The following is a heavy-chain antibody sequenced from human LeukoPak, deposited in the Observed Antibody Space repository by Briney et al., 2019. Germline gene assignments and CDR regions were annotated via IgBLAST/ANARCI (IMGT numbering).Heavy chain of an antibody. CDR3: ARSYNYYGSGSYYNADSYFDY. D-gene: IGHD3-10*01. CDR2: INHSGST. V-gene: IGHV4-34*01. Sequence: PSETLSLTCAVYGGSFSGYYWSWIRQPPGKGLEWIGEINHSGSTNYNPSLKSRVTISVDTSKNQFSLKLSSVTAADTAVYYCARSYNYYGSGSYYNADSYFDYWGQGTLVTVSS. CDR1: GGSFSGYY. J-gene: IGHJ4*02.